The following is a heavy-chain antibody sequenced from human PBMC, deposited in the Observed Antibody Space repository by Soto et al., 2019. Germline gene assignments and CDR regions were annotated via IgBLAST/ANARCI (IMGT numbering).Heavy chain of an antibody. D-gene: IGHD3-16*01. CDR3: ARGLSVWGSYSRAFDI. V-gene: IGHV4-34*01. CDR2: INHSGST. J-gene: IGHJ3*02. CDR1: GGSFSGYY. Sequence: PSETLSLTCAVYGGSFSGYYWSWILQPPWKGLEWIGEINHSGSTNYNPSLKSRVTISVDTSKNQFSLKLSSVTAADTAVYYCARGLSVWGSYSRAFDIWGQGTMVTVSS.